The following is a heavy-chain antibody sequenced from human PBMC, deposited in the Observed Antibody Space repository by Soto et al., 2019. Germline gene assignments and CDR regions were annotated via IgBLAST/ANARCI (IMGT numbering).Heavy chain of an antibody. CDR1: GYSFTTYW. D-gene: IGHD6-19*01. Sequence: GESLKISCKGSGYSFTTYWIGWVRQTPGKGLEWMGIIYPGDSDTRSSPSFQGQVTISVDKSISTAYLQWSSLKASDTAMYYCARHSVAGMVVEYWGQGTLVTVS. J-gene: IGHJ4*02. CDR2: IYPGDSDT. CDR3: ARHSVAGMVVEY. V-gene: IGHV5-51*01.